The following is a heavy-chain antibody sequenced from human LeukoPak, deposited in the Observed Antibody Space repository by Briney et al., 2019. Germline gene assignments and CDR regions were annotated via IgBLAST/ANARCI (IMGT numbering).Heavy chain of an antibody. CDR2: MNPNSGNT. Sequence: GASVKVSCKASGYTFSSYDINWVRQATGQGLEWMGWMNPNSGNTGYAQKFQGRVTMTRNTSISTAYMEPSSLRSEDTAVYYCARGQKSALTYGSGTYAYYFDYWGQGTLVTVSS. CDR1: GYTFSSYD. V-gene: IGHV1-8*01. J-gene: IGHJ4*02. D-gene: IGHD3-10*01. CDR3: ARGQKSALTYGSGTYAYYFDY.